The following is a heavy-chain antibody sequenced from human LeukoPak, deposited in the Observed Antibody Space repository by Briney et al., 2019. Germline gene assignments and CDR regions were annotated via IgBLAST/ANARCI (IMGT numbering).Heavy chain of an antibody. CDR2: IYPGDSDT. Sequence: PGESLKISCKGSGYSFTSYWIGWVRQMPGKGLEWMGIIYPGDSDTRYSPSFQGQVTISADKSISTAYLQWSSLKASDTAMYYCAREGGGIGAAAVWSDYWGQGTLVTVSS. CDR3: AREGGGIGAAAVWSDY. J-gene: IGHJ4*02. CDR1: GYSFTSYW. D-gene: IGHD6-13*01. V-gene: IGHV5-51*03.